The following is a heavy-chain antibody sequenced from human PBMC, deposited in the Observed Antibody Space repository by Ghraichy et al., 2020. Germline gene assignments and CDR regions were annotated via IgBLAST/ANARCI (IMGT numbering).Heavy chain of an antibody. V-gene: IGHV4-59*01. CDR1: GGSISSYY. J-gene: IGHJ1*01. CDR3: ARVKTGGWELPEYFQH. D-gene: IGHD1-26*01. CDR2: IYYSGST. Sequence: ESLNISCTVSGGSISSYYWSWIRQPPGKGLEWIGYIYYSGSTNYNPSLKSRVTISVDTSKNQFSLKLSSVTAADTAVYYCARVKTGGWELPEYFQHWGQGTLVTVSS.